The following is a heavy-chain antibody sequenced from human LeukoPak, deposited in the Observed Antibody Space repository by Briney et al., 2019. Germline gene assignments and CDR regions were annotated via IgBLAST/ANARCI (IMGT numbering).Heavy chain of an antibody. Sequence: AASVKVSRKASGGTFSSYAISWVRQAPGQGLEWMGGIIPIFGTANYAQKFQGRVTITTDESTSTAYMELSSLRSEDTAVYYCARESTDSSSWLDWGQGTLVTVSS. D-gene: IGHD6-13*01. CDR2: IIPIFGTA. J-gene: IGHJ4*02. V-gene: IGHV1-69*05. CDR1: GGTFSSYA. CDR3: ARESTDSSSWLD.